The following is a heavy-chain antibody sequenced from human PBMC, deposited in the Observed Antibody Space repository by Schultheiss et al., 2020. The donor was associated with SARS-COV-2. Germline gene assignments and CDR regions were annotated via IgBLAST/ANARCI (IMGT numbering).Heavy chain of an antibody. J-gene: IGHJ6*02. CDR1: GFTFSSYS. D-gene: IGHD3-22*01. V-gene: IGHV3-21*06. CDR3: ASGYYYDSSGYYVAPIGYYYGMDV. Sequence: GGSLRLSCAASGFTFSSYSMNWVRQAPGKGLEWVSSISSSGSTIYYADSVKGRFTISRDNAKNSLYLQMNSLRAEDTAVYYCASGYYYDSSGYYVAPIGYYYGMDVWGQGTTVTVSS. CDR2: ISSSGSTI.